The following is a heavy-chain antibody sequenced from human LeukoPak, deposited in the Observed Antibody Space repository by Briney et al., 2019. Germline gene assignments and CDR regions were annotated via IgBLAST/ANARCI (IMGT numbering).Heavy chain of an antibody. D-gene: IGHD3-16*01. Sequence: TGGSLRLSRAASGFTFSSYSMTWVRQAPGKGLEWVSSISSSSSYIYYADSVKGRFTISRDNAKNSLYLQMNSLRAEDTAVYYCARGFRGAPFDYWGQGTLVTVSS. CDR3: ARGFRGAPFDY. J-gene: IGHJ4*02. V-gene: IGHV3-21*01. CDR2: ISSSSSYI. CDR1: GFTFSSYS.